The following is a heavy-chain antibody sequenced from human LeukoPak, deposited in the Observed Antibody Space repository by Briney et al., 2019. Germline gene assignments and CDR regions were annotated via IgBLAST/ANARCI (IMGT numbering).Heavy chain of an antibody. V-gene: IGHV3-7*03. CDR3: TRVWLQYFDY. Sequence: TGGSLRLSCAASGFTFSSYWMSWVRQAPGKGLEWVANIKQDGSEKYYVDSVKGRFTISRDNAKNSLYLQMNSLKTDDTAVYYCTRVWLQYFDYWGQGTLITVSS. J-gene: IGHJ4*02. D-gene: IGHD5-24*01. CDR1: GFTFSSYW. CDR2: IKQDGSEK.